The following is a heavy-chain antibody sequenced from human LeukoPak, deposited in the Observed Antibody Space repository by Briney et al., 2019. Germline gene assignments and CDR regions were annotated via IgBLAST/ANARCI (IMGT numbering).Heavy chain of an antibody. CDR1: GFSLSTSGVG. V-gene: IGHV2-5*01. D-gene: IGHD3-22*01. CDR3: VHSQVDSSGYRDAFDI. J-gene: IGHJ3*02. CDR2: IYWNDDK. Sequence: SLPTPLNPTQTLTLTCTFSGFSLSTSGVGVGWIRQPPGKALEWLALIYWNDDKRYSPSLKSRLTITKDTSKNQAVLTMTNMDPVDTATYYCVHSQVDSSGYRDAFDIWGQGTMVTVSS.